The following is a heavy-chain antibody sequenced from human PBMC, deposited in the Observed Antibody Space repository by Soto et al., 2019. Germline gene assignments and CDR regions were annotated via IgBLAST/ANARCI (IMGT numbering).Heavy chain of an antibody. J-gene: IGHJ5*02. CDR3: VRGSGEQWLLPDR. CDR2: INPSGGHT. D-gene: IGHD6-19*01. Sequence: GASVKVSCKASGNTFSNYYIHWVRQAPGQGLEWMGTINPSGGHTTYAQKFLGRVTMTRDSSTSTLYMELNSLRAEDTAVYYCVRGSGEQWLLPDRWGQGTLVTVSS. CDR1: GNTFSNYY. V-gene: IGHV1-46*01.